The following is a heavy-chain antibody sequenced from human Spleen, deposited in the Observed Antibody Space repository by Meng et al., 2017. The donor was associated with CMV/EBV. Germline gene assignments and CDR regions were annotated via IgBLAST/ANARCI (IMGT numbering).Heavy chain of an antibody. V-gene: IGHV1-2*02. CDR3: ARGLNSDTAMVTFDF. Sequence: ASVKVSCKASGYSFLGFYIYWVRQAPGQGLEWLGWINPNSGDTKFVQKLQVRVTMTRDTSINTAYMELKRLRSDDTAMYFCARGLNSDTAMVTFDFWGQGTLVTVSS. CDR1: GYSFLGFY. CDR2: INPNSGDT. J-gene: IGHJ4*02. D-gene: IGHD5-18*01.